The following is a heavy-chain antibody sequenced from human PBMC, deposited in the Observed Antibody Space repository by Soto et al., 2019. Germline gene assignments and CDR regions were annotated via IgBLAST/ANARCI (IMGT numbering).Heavy chain of an antibody. CDR3: ARVDTYDYYYSMDV. J-gene: IGHJ6*02. V-gene: IGHV3-53*02. CDR2: VYSSGTT. CDR1: GLAVTSNY. D-gene: IGHD5-18*01. Sequence: EVQLVETGGGLIQPGGSLSLSCAASGLAVTSNYMSWVRQAPGKGLEWVSIVYSSGTTYYADSVKARFTFSRDKSKNTIYLQMRNLRAEDTAVYYCARVDTYDYYYSMDVWGQGTTVTVSS.